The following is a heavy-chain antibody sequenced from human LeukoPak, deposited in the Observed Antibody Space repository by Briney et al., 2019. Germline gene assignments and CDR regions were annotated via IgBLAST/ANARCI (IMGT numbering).Heavy chain of an antibody. CDR3: ARGPRSRYCSSTSCYDAFDI. CDR1: GGSISSGGYS. CDR2: IYHSGST. V-gene: IGHV4-30-2*01. D-gene: IGHD2-2*01. J-gene: IGHJ3*02. Sequence: SETLSLTCAVSGGSISSGGYSWSWIRQPPGKGLEWIGYIYHSGSTYYNPSLKSRVTISVDRSKNQFSLKLSSVTAADTAVYYCARGPRSRYCSSTSCYDAFDIWGQGTMVTVSS.